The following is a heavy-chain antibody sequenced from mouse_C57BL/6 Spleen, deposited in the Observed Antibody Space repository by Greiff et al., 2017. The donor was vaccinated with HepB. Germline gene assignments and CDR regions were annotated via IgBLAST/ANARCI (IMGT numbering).Heavy chain of an antibody. CDR3: ARGYDYGSSYGAMDY. D-gene: IGHD1-1*01. CDR2: IDPSDSYT. J-gene: IGHJ4*01. V-gene: IGHV1-69*01. CDR1: GYTFTSYW. Sequence: QVQLQQPGAELVMPGASVKLSCKASGYTFTSYWMHWVKQRPGQGLEWIGEIDPSDSYTNYNQKFKGKSTLTVDKSSSPAYMQLSSLTSEDSAVYYGARGYDYGSSYGAMDYWGQGTSVTVSS.